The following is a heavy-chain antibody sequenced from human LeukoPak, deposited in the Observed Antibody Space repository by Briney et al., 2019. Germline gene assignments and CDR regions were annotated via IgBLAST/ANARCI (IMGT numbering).Heavy chain of an antibody. J-gene: IGHJ4*02. Sequence: GGSLRLSCAASGYTFSSYWVRWLRQATGKGVEWVANIKQDGSEKYYVDSVKGRITISRDNAKNSLYLQMNSLRAEDTAVYYCAKSEQWLVEGVFDYWGQGTLVTVSS. CDR2: IKQDGSEK. CDR3: AKSEQWLVEGVFDY. D-gene: IGHD6-19*01. V-gene: IGHV3-7*01. CDR1: GYTFSSYW.